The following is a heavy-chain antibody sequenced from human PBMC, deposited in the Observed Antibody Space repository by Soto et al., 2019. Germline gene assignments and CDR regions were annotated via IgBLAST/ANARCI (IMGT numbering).Heavy chain of an antibody. J-gene: IGHJ4*02. CDR2: INPNSGGT. Sequence: ASVKVSCKASGYTFTGYYMHWVRQAPGQGLEGMGWINPNSGGTNYAQKFQGGVTMTRDTSISTAYMELSRLRSDDTAVYYCARDTPYSSGWPDYWGQGTLVTVSS. CDR1: GYTFTGYY. D-gene: IGHD6-19*01. CDR3: ARDTPYSSGWPDY. V-gene: IGHV1-2*02.